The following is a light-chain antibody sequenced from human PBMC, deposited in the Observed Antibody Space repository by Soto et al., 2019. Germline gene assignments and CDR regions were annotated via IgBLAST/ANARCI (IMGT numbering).Light chain of an antibody. CDR3: QHYNNWPPYT. V-gene: IGKV3-15*01. CDR2: GAY. CDR1: QSVSSN. J-gene: IGKJ2*01. Sequence: EIVVTQSPATLSVSPGERATLPCRASQSVSSNLALYQQQPGQAPRLLLYGAYTRATGIPARFSGSGSETDFTLTISNLQSEDCAVYYCQHYNNWPPYTCGQGTRLEIK.